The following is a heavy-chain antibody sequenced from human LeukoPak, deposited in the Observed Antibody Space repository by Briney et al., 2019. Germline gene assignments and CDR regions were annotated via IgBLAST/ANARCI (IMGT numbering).Heavy chain of an antibody. V-gene: IGHV4-39*01. CDR2: IYYSGTT. J-gene: IGHJ5*02. CDR3: ARSTAAEGPTHNWFDP. Sequence: SETLSLTCTVSGGSISSSYKYWGWVRQPPGRGLEWIRSIYYSGTTYYNPSLKSRVTISVDTSKNQFSLKLTSVTAADTAVYYCARSTAAEGPTHNWFDPRGQGTLVTVSS. CDR1: GGSISSSYKY. D-gene: IGHD6-13*01.